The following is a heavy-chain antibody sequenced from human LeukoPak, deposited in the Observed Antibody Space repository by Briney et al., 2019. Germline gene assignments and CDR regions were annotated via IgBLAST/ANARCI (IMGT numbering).Heavy chain of an antibody. CDR1: GFTFSSYS. J-gene: IGHJ6*03. Sequence: GGSLRLSCAASGFTFSSYSMNWVRQAPGKGLEWVSCISGSSSYIYSADSVKGRFTISRDNAKNSLYLQMNSLRAEDTAVYYCAREGVAERSGVYSSSSYYYMDVWGKGTTVTVSS. D-gene: IGHD6-13*01. CDR3: AREGVAERSGVYSSSSYYYMDV. V-gene: IGHV3-21*01. CDR2: ISGSSSYI.